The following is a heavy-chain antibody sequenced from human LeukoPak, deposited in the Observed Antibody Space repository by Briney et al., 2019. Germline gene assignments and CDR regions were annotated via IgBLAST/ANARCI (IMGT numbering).Heavy chain of an antibody. CDR2: IRYDGSNK. Sequence: PGGSLGLSCGASGFTFGTYWMHWVRQAPGKGLEWVAFIRYDGSNKYYAGSVKGRFTISRDNSKNTLYLQMNSLRAEDTAVYYCAKDPHSGYSSRILDGLLGKVGAIVGAFDIWGQGTMVTVSS. CDR1: GFTFGTYW. CDR3: AKDPHSGYSSRILDGLLGKVGAIVGAFDI. V-gene: IGHV3-30*02. D-gene: IGHD1-26*01. J-gene: IGHJ3*02.